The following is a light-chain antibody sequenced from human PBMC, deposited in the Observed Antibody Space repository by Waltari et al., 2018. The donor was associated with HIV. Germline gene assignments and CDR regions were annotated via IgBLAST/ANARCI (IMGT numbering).Light chain of an antibody. CDR3: CSYAGSNTHV. V-gene: IGLV2-23*02. Sequence: QSALTPPASVSGSPGQSIPISCTRTTSDVGSYNLVSWYQQHPGKAPKLMIYEVSKRPSGVSKRFSASKSANTASLTISGLQAEDEADYYCCSYAGSNTHVFGTGTKVTVL. J-gene: IGLJ1*01. CDR1: TSDVGSYNL. CDR2: EVS.